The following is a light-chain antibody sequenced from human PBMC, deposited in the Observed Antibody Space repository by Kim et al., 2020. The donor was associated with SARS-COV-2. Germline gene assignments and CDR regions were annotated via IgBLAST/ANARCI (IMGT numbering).Light chain of an antibody. J-gene: IGKJ4*01. CDR3: QELNTFPLT. Sequence: DIQLTQSPSSVSASVGDRVTITCRASEYIYTWLAWYQQQPGKAPKLLISGSSNLQPGVPPRFSASGSGTDFTLTISRLQPEDFATYHCQELNTFPLTFGGGTKVDIK. V-gene: IGKV1-12*01. CDR1: EYIYTW. CDR2: GSS.